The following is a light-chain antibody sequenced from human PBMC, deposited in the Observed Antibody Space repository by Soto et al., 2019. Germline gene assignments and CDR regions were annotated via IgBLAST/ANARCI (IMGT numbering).Light chain of an antibody. V-gene: IGLV2-8*01. J-gene: IGLJ1*01. Sequence: QSVLTQPPPASGSPGQSVTISCTGTSSDVGRYNYISWYQQRPGKAPKLIIYEVSKRPSGVPDRLSGFKHGNTASLTVSGLQAEDEADYYCSSYAGNSRYVFGTGTKVTVL. CDR3: SSYAGNSRYV. CDR2: EVS. CDR1: SSDVGRYNY.